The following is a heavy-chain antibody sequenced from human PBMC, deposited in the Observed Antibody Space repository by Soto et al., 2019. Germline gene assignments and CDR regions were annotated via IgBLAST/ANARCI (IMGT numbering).Heavy chain of an antibody. J-gene: IGHJ1*01. V-gene: IGHV4-59*13. CDR3: ARVIRRLHRADLALGFFGQ. Sequence: QVQLQESGPGQVKPSETLSLTCSVSGDSIRTFYWSWIRLPPGKGLEWIGYVSNTGRTQYNPSLRSRVTISLATSNSQASLRLSSVTAADTAVYYCARVIRRLHRADLALGFFGQWGQGTLVTFSS. CDR1: GDSIRTFY. CDR2: VSNTGRT. D-gene: IGHD3-16*02.